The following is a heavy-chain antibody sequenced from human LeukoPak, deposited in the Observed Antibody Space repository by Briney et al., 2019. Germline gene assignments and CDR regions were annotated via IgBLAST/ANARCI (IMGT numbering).Heavy chain of an antibody. Sequence: SETLSLTCAVYGGSFSGYYWSWIRQPPGKGLERIGEINHSGSTNYNPSLKSRVTISVDTSKSQFSLKLSSVTAADTAVYYCARATDYYYDSSGIDYWGQGTLVTVSS. J-gene: IGHJ4*02. CDR2: INHSGST. CDR1: GGSFSGYY. CDR3: ARATDYYYDSSGIDY. D-gene: IGHD3-22*01. V-gene: IGHV4-34*01.